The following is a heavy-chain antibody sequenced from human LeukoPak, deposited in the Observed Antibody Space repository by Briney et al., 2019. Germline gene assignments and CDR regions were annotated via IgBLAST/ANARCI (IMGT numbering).Heavy chain of an antibody. Sequence: GGSLRLSCATSGFTFSTYWMSWVRQAPGKGLEWVASIKQDGSETYYADSVKGRFTIFRDNAKNSLYLQMDSLRVEDTAVYYCANGDGFDHWGQGTLVIVSS. CDR1: GFTFSTYW. V-gene: IGHV3-7*01. D-gene: IGHD5-24*01. CDR2: IKQDGSET. CDR3: ANGDGFDH. J-gene: IGHJ4*02.